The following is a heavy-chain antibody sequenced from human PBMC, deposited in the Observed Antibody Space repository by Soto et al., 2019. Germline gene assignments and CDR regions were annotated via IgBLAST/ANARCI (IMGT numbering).Heavy chain of an antibody. CDR2: VNPNNGDT. D-gene: IGHD3-10*01. V-gene: IGHV1-8*01. CDR1: GYTFSNYD. CDR3: AKVSRKGSAIDFDY. J-gene: IGHJ4*02. Sequence: QVQLVQSGAELKKPGASVKVSCKASGYTFSNYDMNWVRQATGQGPEWIGWVNPNNGDTGYAQKFXGXVXXTTDISTTTAYMELTSLRSEDTAFYYCAKVSRKGSAIDFDYWGQGTLITVSS.